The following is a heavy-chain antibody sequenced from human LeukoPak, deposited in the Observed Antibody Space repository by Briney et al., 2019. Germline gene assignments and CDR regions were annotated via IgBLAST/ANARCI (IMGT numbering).Heavy chain of an antibody. V-gene: IGHV5-51*01. CDR3: ARHIIRLNMVRDYGMDV. D-gene: IGHD3-10*01. Sequence: GESLKISCKGSGYSFTSYWIGWVRQMPGKGLEWMEIIYPGDSDTRYSPSFQGQVTISADKSISTAYLQWSSLKASDTAMYYCARHIIRLNMVRDYGMDVWGQGTTVTVSS. CDR1: GYSFTSYW. CDR2: IYPGDSDT. J-gene: IGHJ6*02.